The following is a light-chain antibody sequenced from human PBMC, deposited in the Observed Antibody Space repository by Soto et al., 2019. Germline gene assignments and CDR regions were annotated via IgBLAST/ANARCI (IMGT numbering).Light chain of an antibody. CDR2: GAS. Sequence: ESVLTQPPGPLSLSPGERATLSCRASQTISNSLLAWYQQKLGQSPRLLIYGASSRATGIPDRFIGSGSGTDFTLTISRLEPEDVAVYACQQYGRAPITFGQGTRLEIK. V-gene: IGKV3-20*01. CDR1: QTISNSL. CDR3: QQYGRAPIT. J-gene: IGKJ5*01.